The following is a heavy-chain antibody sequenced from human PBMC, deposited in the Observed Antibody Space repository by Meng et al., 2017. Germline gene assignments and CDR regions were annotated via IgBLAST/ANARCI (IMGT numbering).Heavy chain of an antibody. Sequence: QVRLQVLGPGLRSPSQTLVITCTLSSGSISSGGYYWSWIRQHPGKGLEWIGYIYYSGSTYYNPSLKSRVTISVDTSKNLFSLKLSSVTAADTAVYYCARCADYGDYEEYYFDYWGQGTLVTVSS. D-gene: IGHD4-17*01. CDR2: IYYSGST. V-gene: IGHV4-31*03. CDR3: ARCADYGDYEEYYFDY. J-gene: IGHJ4*02. CDR1: SGSISSGGYY.